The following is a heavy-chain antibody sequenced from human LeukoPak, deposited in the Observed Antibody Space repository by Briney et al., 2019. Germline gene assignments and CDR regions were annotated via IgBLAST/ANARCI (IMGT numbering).Heavy chain of an antibody. V-gene: IGHV4-34*01. CDR2: INHSGST. J-gene: IGHJ4*02. Sequence: SETLSLTCAVYGGSFSGYYWSWIRQPPGKGLEWIGEINHSGSTNYNPSLKSRVTISVDTSKNQFSLKLSSVTAADTAVYYCARATLLYGSVSYVFFDYWGQGTLVTVSS. D-gene: IGHD3-10*01. CDR3: ARATLLYGSVSYVFFDY. CDR1: GGSFSGYY.